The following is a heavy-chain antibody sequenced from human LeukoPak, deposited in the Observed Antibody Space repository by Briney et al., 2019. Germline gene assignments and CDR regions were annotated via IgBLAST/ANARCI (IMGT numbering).Heavy chain of an antibody. D-gene: IGHD3-3*01. CDR3: ARVPPNFGVVPYFDY. J-gene: IGHJ4*02. Sequence: ASVKVSCKASGYTFTSYYMHWVRQAPEQGLNWREIINPSGGSTSYAQKFQGRVTMTRDTSTSTVYMELSSLRSEDTAVYYCARVPPNFGVVPYFDYWGQGTLVTVSS. CDR2: INPSGGST. CDR1: GYTFTSYY. V-gene: IGHV1-46*01.